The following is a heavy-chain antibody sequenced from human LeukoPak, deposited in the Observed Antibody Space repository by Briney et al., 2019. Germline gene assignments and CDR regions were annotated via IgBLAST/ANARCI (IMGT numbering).Heavy chain of an antibody. D-gene: IGHD3-10*01. V-gene: IGHV4-39*07. J-gene: IGHJ5*02. CDR3: ARGGYYGSGNDFRFDP. Sequence: SETLSLTCTVSSGSISTSNYYWGWVRQPPGKALEWIGNIFYSGSTYYSPSLKSRVTISLDTSRNQFSLKLRSVNAADTAVYYCARGGYYGSGNDFRFDPWGQGTLVTVSS. CDR1: SGSISTSNYY. CDR2: IFYSGST.